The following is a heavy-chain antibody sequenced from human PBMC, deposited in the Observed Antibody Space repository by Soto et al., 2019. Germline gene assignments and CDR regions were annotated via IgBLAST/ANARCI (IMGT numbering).Heavy chain of an antibody. CDR3: ASQFDYDTSGYYYAY. CDR1: GGTFNKYG. CDR2: IIPLFGTA. J-gene: IGHJ4*02. Sequence: SVKVSCKASGGTFNKYGIDWVRQAPGQGLEWMGGIIPLFGTANYAQKFQGRVTISADEVTSTVYMELRSLRSEDTGVYYCASQFDYDTSGYYYAYWGQGALVTVSS. D-gene: IGHD3-22*01. V-gene: IGHV1-69*13.